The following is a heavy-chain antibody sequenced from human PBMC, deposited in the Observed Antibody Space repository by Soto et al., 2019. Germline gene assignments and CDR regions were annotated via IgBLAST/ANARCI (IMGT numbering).Heavy chain of an antibody. CDR3: AKVHGSGTYYNFPDY. V-gene: IGHV3-23*01. CDR1: GFTFSTYA. Sequence: GGSLRLSCAASGFTFSTYAMSWVRQAPGKGLEWVTTISDSGGSTYYADSVKGRFTISRDNSKNTLYLLMNSLSAEDTALYYCAKVHGSGTYYNFPDYWGQGTLVTVSS. J-gene: IGHJ4*02. CDR2: ISDSGGST. D-gene: IGHD3-10*01.